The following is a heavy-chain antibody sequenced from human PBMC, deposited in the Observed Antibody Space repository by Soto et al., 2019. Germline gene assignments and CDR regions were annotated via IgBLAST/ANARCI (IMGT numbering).Heavy chain of an antibody. D-gene: IGHD3-22*01. J-gene: IGHJ3*02. CDR1: GFTFSSYS. CDR2: ISSSSSYI. CDR3: ARVRSMIVVAREAFDI. Sequence: GGSLRLSCAASGFTFSSYSMNWVRQAPGKGLEWVSSISSSSSYIHYADSVKGRFTISRDNAKNSLYLQMNSLRAEDTAVYYCARVRSMIVVAREAFDISGQGTMVTVSS. V-gene: IGHV3-21*01.